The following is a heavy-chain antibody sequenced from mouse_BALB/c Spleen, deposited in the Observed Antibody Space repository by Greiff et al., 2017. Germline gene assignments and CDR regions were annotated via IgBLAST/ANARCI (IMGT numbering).Heavy chain of an antibody. D-gene: IGHD2-14*01. Sequence: VQLQQSGPGLVQPSQSLSITCTASGFSLTSYGVYWVRQSPGKGLEWLGVIWSGGSTDYNAAFISRLSISKDNSKSHVFIKMNSLQANDTAIDYGARTYYRYDDYFDYWGQGTTLTVSS. CDR3: ARTYYRYDDYFDY. CDR2: IWSGGST. CDR1: GFSLTSYG. V-gene: IGHV2-2*02. J-gene: IGHJ2*01.